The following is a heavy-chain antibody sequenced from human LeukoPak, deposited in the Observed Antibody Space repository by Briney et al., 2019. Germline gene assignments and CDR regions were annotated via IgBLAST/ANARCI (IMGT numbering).Heavy chain of an antibody. CDR2: ISNDGNNE. Sequence: GGSLRLSCAASGFTFNTYGMHWVRQAPGKGLEWVAVISNDGNNEYYEESVKGRFTISRDNSKNTLYLQVDSLRAEDTAVYYCAAGYCTNAVCPNGFFKYWGQGALVTVSS. V-gene: IGHV3-30*03. CDR1: GFTFNTYG. J-gene: IGHJ4*02. D-gene: IGHD2-8*01. CDR3: AAGYCTNAVCPNGFFKY.